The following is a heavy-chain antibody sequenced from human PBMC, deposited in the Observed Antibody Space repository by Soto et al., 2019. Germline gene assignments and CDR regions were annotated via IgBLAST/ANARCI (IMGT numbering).Heavy chain of an antibody. J-gene: IGHJ4*02. Sequence: EVQLVESGGGLVQPGGSLQRSCAASGFTFSGSAMHWVRQASGRGLEWVGRIRSKANTYATAYAASLKGRFTISRDDSKNTASLQMNSLKTEDTAIYYCTIEGPGFVSWGQGTLDTVSS. D-gene: IGHD7-27*01. V-gene: IGHV3-73*02. CDR2: IRSKANTYAT. CDR1: GFTFSGSA. CDR3: TIEGPGFVS.